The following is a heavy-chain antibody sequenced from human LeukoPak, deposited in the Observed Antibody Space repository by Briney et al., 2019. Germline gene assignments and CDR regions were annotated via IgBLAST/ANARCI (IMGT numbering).Heavy chain of an antibody. Sequence: SETLSLTCTGSGGSISTYYWDWIRQPPGKGLEWIGYIYYSETTNYNPSLKSGVTTSVDTSNNQFSPNLTSVTAADTGVYYCARRGIRQTFNNWGQGTLVTVSS. CDR1: GGSISTYY. D-gene: IGHD6-13*01. J-gene: IGHJ4*02. CDR3: ARRGIRQTFNN. V-gene: IGHV4-59*01. CDR2: IYYSETT.